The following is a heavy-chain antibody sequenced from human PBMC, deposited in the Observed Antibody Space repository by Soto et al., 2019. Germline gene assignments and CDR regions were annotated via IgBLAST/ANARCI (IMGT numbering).Heavy chain of an antibody. Sequence: QVQLVQSGAEVKKPGSSVKVSCKASGGTFSSYSINWVRQAPGPGLEWMGEIIPIFGTANYAQKFQGRVTITADEFTSTAYMELSSLRSEDTAVYYCARDGGRHCGGIDYWGQGTLITVTS. D-gene: IGHD1-26*01. CDR3: ARDGGRHCGGIDY. J-gene: IGHJ4*02. V-gene: IGHV1-69*01. CDR2: IIPIFGTA. CDR1: GGTFSSYS.